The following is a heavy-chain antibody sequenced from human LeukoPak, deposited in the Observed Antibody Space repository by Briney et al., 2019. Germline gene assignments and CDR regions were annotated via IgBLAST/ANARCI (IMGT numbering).Heavy chain of an antibody. D-gene: IGHD5-24*01. Sequence: GGSLRLSCAASGFTFSAYWMTWVRQAPGKGLEWVAKIKEDGTEKNYVDSVKGRFTISRDNVKKSLYLEMNSLRVEDTAVYYCARGRWSDYWGQGTQVTVSS. CDR1: GFTFSAYW. V-gene: IGHV3-7*01. CDR3: ARGRWSDY. J-gene: IGHJ4*02. CDR2: IKEDGTEK.